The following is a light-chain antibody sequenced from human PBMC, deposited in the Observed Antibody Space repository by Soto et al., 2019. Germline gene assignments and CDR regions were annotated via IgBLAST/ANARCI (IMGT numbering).Light chain of an antibody. Sequence: EIVLRQSPATLSLSPGEGATLSCRASQSVSYYLAWYQQKPGQAPRLLIYDASNRATGIPARFSGSGSGTDFTLTISSLEPEDFAVYYCQQRTNWPLTFGGGTKVEIK. CDR2: DAS. V-gene: IGKV3-11*01. CDR1: QSVSYY. CDR3: QQRTNWPLT. J-gene: IGKJ4*01.